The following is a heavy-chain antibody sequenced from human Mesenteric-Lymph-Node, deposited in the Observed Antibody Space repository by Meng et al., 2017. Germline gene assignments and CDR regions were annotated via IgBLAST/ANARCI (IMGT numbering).Heavy chain of an antibody. V-gene: IGHV3-7*01. J-gene: IGHJ4*01. CDR1: GFTFSSYW. CDR3: TTGGRASGWSPPGY. Sequence: GESLKISCAASGFTFSSYWMSWVRQAPGKGLEWVANIKQDGSEEYYVDSVKGRFTISRDNAKNSVYLQMNSLRAEDTAVYYCTTGGRASGWSPPGYWGHGTLVTVSS. CDR2: IKQDGSEE. D-gene: IGHD6-19*01.